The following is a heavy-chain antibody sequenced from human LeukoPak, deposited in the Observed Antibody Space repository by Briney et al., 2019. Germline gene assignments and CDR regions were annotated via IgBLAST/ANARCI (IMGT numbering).Heavy chain of an antibody. D-gene: IGHD4-17*01. Sequence: SQTLSLTCTVSGGSISSGGYYWSWIRQHPGKGLEWIGYIYYSGSTYYNPSLKSRVTISVDTSKNQFSLKLSSVTAADTAVYYCARVETVTNLFDYWGQGTLVTVSP. V-gene: IGHV4-31*03. CDR3: ARVETVTNLFDY. J-gene: IGHJ4*02. CDR2: IYYSGST. CDR1: GGSISSGGYY.